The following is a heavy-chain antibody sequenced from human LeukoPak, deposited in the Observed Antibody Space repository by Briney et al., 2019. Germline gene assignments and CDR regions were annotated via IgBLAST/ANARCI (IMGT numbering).Heavy chain of an antibody. V-gene: IGHV1-69*04. D-gene: IGHD1-26*01. CDR2: IIPILGIA. J-gene: IGHJ5*02. CDR3: ARDSGASRWELLRPWFDP. CDR1: GYTFTSYG. Sequence: SVKVSCKASGYTFTSYGISWVRQAPGQGLEWMGRIIPILGIANYAQKFQGRVTITADKSTSTAYMELSSLRSEDTAVYYCARDSGASRWELLRPWFDPWGQGTLVTVSS.